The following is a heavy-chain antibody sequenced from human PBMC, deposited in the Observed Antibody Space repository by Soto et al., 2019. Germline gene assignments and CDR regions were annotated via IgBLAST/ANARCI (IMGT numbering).Heavy chain of an antibody. CDR3: ARGRGYVVYYYYYGMDV. D-gene: IGHD3-16*01. CDR1: GYTFTSYD. Sequence: QVQLVQSGAEVKKPGASVKVSCKASGYTFTSYDINWVRQATGQGLEWMGWMNPNSGNTGYAQKFQGRVTMTRNTSISTAYMELSSLRSEDTAVYYCARGRGYVVYYYYYGMDVWGQGTTVTVSS. J-gene: IGHJ6*02. V-gene: IGHV1-8*01. CDR2: MNPNSGNT.